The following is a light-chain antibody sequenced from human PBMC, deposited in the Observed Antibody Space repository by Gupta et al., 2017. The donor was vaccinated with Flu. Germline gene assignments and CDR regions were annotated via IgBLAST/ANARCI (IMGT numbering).Light chain of an antibody. CDR3: QQYNGWPWT. V-gene: IGKV3-15*01. CDR1: QSISTT. Sequence: EIVMTQSPATLSVSPGDRADLSCRASQSISTTLAWYQHKPGQAPRLLIYGASTRATGIPARFSGSGSWTEFTLTISSLQSEDSAVYYCQQYNGWPWTFGQGTKVETK. CDR2: GAS. J-gene: IGKJ1*01.